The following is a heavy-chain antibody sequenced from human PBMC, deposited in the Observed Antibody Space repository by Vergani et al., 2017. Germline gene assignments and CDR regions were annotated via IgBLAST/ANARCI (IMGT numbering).Heavy chain of an antibody. Sequence: QVQLVESGGGVVQPGRSLRLSCAASGFTFSSYGMHWVRQAPGKGLEWVAVISYDGSNKDYADSVKCRFTISRDNSKNTLYRQMNSLRAEDTAVYYCAKSPYLRFLEWLFYFDYWGQGTLVTVSS. CDR1: GFTFSSYG. J-gene: IGHJ4*02. V-gene: IGHV3-30*18. CDR2: ISYDGSNK. CDR3: AKSPYLRFLEWLFYFDY. D-gene: IGHD3-3*01.